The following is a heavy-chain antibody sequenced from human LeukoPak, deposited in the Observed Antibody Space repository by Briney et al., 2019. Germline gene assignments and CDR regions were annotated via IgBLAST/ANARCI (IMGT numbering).Heavy chain of an antibody. D-gene: IGHD1-14*01. V-gene: IGHV3-48*03. CDR2: ISGGGYTK. J-gene: IGHJ1*01. CDR1: GFTFRNYE. CDR3: ASDPRYTTGSD. Sequence: GGSLRLSCVASGFTFRNYEMNWVRQAAGKGLEWVSYISGGGYTKYYADSVKGRFTISRDNAQNSLYLQMNSLRAEHTAVYYCASDPRYTTGSDWGPGTMVTVSS.